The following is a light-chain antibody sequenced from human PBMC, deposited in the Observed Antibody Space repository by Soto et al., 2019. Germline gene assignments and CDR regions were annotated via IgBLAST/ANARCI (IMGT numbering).Light chain of an antibody. V-gene: IGKV3-20*01. CDR1: QSGSSNY. CDR2: GAS. J-gene: IGKJ1*01. Sequence: EIVLTQSPGTLSLSPGERATLSCRASQSGSSNYLAWYQHKPGQAPRLLIYGASRGATGIPDRFSGSGSGTDFTLTISRLEPEDFAVYYCQQYGSSPRTFGQGTKVEIK. CDR3: QQYGSSPRT.